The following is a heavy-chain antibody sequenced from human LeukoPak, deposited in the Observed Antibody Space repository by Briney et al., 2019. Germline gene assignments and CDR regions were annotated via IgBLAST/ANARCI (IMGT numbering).Heavy chain of an antibody. D-gene: IGHD2-2*01. CDR3: ARERYCSSTSCAFDY. CDR2: ISSSSSYI. J-gene: IGHJ4*02. V-gene: IGHV3-21*01. Sequence: PGGSLRLSCAASGFTFSSYSMNWVRQAPGKGLEWVSSISSSSSYINYADSVKGRFTISRDNAKNSLYLQMNSLRAEDTAVYYCARERYCSSTSCAFDYWGQGTLVTVSS. CDR1: GFTFSSYS.